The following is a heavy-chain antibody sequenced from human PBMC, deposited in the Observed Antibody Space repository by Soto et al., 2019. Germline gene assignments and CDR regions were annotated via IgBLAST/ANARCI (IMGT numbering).Heavy chain of an antibody. CDR2: IYYSGST. D-gene: IGHD3-16*02. Sequence: QVQLQESGPGLVKPSQTLSLTCTVSGGSISSGDYYWSWIRQPPGKGLEWIGYIYYSGSTYYNPSLKRRVTLSVDTAKNQFSLKLGSVTAADTAVYYCAREHVMITFGGVIGTSWFDPWGQGTLVTVSS. CDR1: GGSISSGDYY. J-gene: IGHJ5*02. V-gene: IGHV4-30-4*01. CDR3: AREHVMITFGGVIGTSWFDP.